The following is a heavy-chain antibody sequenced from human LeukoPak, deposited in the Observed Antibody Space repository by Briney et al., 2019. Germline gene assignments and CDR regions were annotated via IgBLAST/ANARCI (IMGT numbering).Heavy chain of an antibody. J-gene: IGHJ5*02. CDR3: AKDIMARRYGDANWFDP. CDR2: ISWNSGSI. Sequence: GGSLRLSCAASGFTFDDYAMHWVRHAPGKGLEWVSGISWNSGSIGYADSVKGRFTISRDNAKNSLYLQMNSLRAEDTALYYCAKDIMARRYGDANWFDPWGQGTLVTVSS. D-gene: IGHD4-17*01. CDR1: GFTFDDYA. V-gene: IGHV3-9*01.